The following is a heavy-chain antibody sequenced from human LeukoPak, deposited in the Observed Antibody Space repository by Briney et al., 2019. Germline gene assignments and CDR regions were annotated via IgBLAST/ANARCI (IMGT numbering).Heavy chain of an antibody. V-gene: IGHV5-51*01. CDR1: GYSFTSYW. J-gene: IGHJ4*02. Sequence: GESLKISCKGSGYSFTSYWITWVRQMPGKGLEWMGLIFPRNSDTRYSPSLQGQVTISADKSISTAYLQWSSLKASDTAMYHCAIAAHGTSFFDYWGQGTLVTVSS. CDR3: AIAAHGTSFFDY. D-gene: IGHD6-13*01. CDR2: IFPRNSDT.